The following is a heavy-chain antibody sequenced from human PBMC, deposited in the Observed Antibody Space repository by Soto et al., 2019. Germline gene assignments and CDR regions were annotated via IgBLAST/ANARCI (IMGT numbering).Heavy chain of an antibody. D-gene: IGHD3-22*01. Sequence: ASVKVSCKASGGTFSSYAISWVRQAPGQGLEWMGGIIPIFGTANYAQKFQGRVTITADESTSTAYMELSSLRSEDTAVYYCARPHAWDSSGFGSGYFEYWGQGTLVTVSS. CDR3: ARPHAWDSSGFGSGYFEY. J-gene: IGHJ4*02. V-gene: IGHV1-69*13. CDR1: GGTFSSYA. CDR2: IIPIFGTA.